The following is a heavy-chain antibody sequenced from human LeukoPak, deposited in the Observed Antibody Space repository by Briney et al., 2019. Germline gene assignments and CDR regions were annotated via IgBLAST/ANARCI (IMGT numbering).Heavy chain of an antibody. D-gene: IGHD3-9*01. J-gene: IGHJ6*03. CDR2: ISGSVGST. Sequence: HPGGSLRLSCAASGFTFSSYAMSWVRQAPGKGLEWVSAISGSVGSTYYADSVKGRFTISRDNFKNTLYLQMNSLRAEDTAVYYCAKAPHYDILTGYYPHYYYYYYMDVWGKGTTVTVSS. CDR3: AKAPHYDILTGYYPHYYYYYYMDV. V-gene: IGHV3-23*01. CDR1: GFTFSSYA.